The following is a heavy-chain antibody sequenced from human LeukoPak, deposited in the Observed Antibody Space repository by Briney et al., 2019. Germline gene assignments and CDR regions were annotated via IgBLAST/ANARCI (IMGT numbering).Heavy chain of an antibody. D-gene: IGHD6-19*01. CDR3: ARDKGSGWTDI. J-gene: IGHJ3*02. CDR1: GGSISSSIYY. V-gene: IGHV4-39*07. CDR2: VFYNGAT. Sequence: SETLSLTCIVSGGSISSSIYYWAWVRQPPGKGLEWIGTVFYNGATQYSPSLRSRVTISIDTSTNQFSLKLTSVTAADTALYYCARDKGSGWTDIWGQGTVVTVSS.